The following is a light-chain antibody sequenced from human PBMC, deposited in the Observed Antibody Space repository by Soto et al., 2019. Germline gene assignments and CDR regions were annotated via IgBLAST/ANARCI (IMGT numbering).Light chain of an antibody. J-gene: IGLJ2*01. Sequence: QSALTQPASVSGSPGQSITISCTGTTSDIGGHKYVSWYQQHPDKAPKVLIFEVSNRPSGISDRFSGSKSGNTASLTISGLQAEDEADYYCSSSTSSTTSVVFGGGTKLTVL. V-gene: IGLV2-14*01. CDR1: TSDIGGHKY. CDR2: EVS. CDR3: SSSTSSTTSVV.